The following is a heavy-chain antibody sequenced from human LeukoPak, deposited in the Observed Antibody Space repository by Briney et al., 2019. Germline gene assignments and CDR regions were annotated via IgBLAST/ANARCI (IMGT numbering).Heavy chain of an antibody. CDR3: ARDLLPNSSSWYLGY. J-gene: IGHJ4*02. V-gene: IGHV3-23*05. Sequence: GGSLRLSCVASGFTFSDYAMNWVRQAPGKGLEWVSTFKTKYNQVYYAESVRGRFTISRDNSKNTLYLQMNSLRAEDTAVYYCARDLLPNSSSWYLGYWGQGTLVTVSS. CDR2: FKTKYNQV. CDR1: GFTFSDYA. D-gene: IGHD6-13*01.